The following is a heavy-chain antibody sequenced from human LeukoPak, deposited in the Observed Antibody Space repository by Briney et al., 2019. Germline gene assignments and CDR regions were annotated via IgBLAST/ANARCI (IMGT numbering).Heavy chain of an antibody. J-gene: IGHJ6*02. CDR2: IYYSGST. Sequence: SETLSLTCTVSGGSISSSSYYWGWIRQPPGKGLEWIGSIYYSGSTYYNPSLKSRVTISVDTSKNQFSLKLSSVTAADTAVYYCARDYYGSGFPYYYYGMDVWGQGTTVTVSS. CDR1: GGSISSSSYY. D-gene: IGHD3-10*01. V-gene: IGHV4-39*07. CDR3: ARDYYGSGFPYYYYGMDV.